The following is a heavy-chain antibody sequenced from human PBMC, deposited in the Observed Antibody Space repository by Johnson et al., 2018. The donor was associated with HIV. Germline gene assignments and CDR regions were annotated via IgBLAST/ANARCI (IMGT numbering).Heavy chain of an antibody. J-gene: IGHJ3*02. CDR2: LRSKAYGGTT. D-gene: IGHD1-14*01. Sequence: VQLVESGGGLVQPGGSLRISCAASGFSFSTYWMSWVRQAPGKGLEWVGFLRSKAYGGTTEYAASVRGRFTISRDDSKGIAYLQMDSLKKDDTAVYYCSRLPTCYDAAGNQDTYAFDIWGQGTMVTVSS. V-gene: IGHV3-49*04. CDR1: GFSFSTYW. CDR3: SRLPTCYDAAGNQDTYAFDI.